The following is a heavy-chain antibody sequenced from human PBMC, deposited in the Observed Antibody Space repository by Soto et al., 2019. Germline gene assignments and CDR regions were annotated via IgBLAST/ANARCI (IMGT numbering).Heavy chain of an antibody. J-gene: IGHJ4*02. CDR3: ARGNWNEYYFDY. CDR2: IIPIFGTA. V-gene: IGHV1-69*13. CDR1: GGTFSSYA. Sequence: ASVKVSCKASGGTFSSYAISWVRQAPGQGLEWMGGIIPIFGTANYAQKFQGRVTITADESTSTAYMELSSLRSEDTAVYYCARGNWNEYYFDYWGQGTLVTVSS. D-gene: IGHD1-1*01.